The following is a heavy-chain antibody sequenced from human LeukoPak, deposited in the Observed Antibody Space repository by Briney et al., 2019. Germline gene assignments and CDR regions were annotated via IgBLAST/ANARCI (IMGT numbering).Heavy chain of an antibody. CDR2: IDPNGEST. V-gene: IGHV1-46*01. CDR1: GYIFTNHY. Sequence: HWASVKVSCKASGYIFTNHYVHWVRQAPGQGLEWMGIIDPNGESTSYAQKFQGRVTMTRDMSTSTVYMELSSLRSEDTAVYYCARVAAEVVGVPGAIGFGWLRRDYYYMDVWGKGTTVTVSS. CDR3: ARVAAEVVGVPGAIGFGWLRRDYYYMDV. J-gene: IGHJ6*03. D-gene: IGHD2-2*02.